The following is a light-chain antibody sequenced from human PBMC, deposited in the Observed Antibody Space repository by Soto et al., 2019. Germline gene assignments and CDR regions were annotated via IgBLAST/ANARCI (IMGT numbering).Light chain of an antibody. CDR3: SSYRSITTPVV. Sequence: QSALTQPPSVSGSPGQSVTISCTGTSSDIGSYNRVSWYQQPPGTAPKLMIYEVSNRPSGVPDRFSGSKSDNTASLTISGLQAEDEADYYCSSYRSITTPVVFGGGTQLTVL. V-gene: IGLV2-18*02. J-gene: IGLJ2*01. CDR2: EVS. CDR1: SSDIGSYNR.